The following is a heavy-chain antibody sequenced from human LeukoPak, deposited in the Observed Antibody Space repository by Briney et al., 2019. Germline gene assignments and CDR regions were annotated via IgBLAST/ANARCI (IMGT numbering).Heavy chain of an antibody. CDR2: TYYRSKWYN. J-gene: IGHJ4*02. D-gene: IGHD6-13*01. CDR1: GDSVSSNSAA. V-gene: IGHV6-1*01. Sequence: SQTLSLTCAISGDSVSSNSAAWNWIRQSPSRGLEWLGRTYYRSKWYNDYAVSVKSRITINPDTSKNQFSLKLSSVTAADTAVYCCASAEPRGSSWYPYWGQGTLVTVSS. CDR3: ASAEPRGSSWYPY.